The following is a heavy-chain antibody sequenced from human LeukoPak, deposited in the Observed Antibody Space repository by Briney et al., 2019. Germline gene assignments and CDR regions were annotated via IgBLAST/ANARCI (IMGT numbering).Heavy chain of an antibody. D-gene: IGHD3-10*01. J-gene: IGHJ6*02. CDR3: ARDYGRSRDYGMDV. V-gene: IGHV3-74*01. CDR2: INADGSSA. Sequence: GGSLRLSCAASGFTLSNYWMHWVRQAPGKGLVWVSRINADGSSASYADSVKGRFTVSRDNAKNTLYLQMNSLRAEDTAMYYCARDYGRSRDYGMDVWGQGTTVTVSS. CDR1: GFTLSNYW.